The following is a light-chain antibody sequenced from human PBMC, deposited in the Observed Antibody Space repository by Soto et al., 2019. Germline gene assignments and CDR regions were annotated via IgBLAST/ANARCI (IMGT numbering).Light chain of an antibody. Sequence: QSVLTQPACVSLSPGQSITMSCTGTSSDVGGYNYVSWYQQHPGKAPKLMIYEVSNRPSGVSNRFSGSKSGNTASLTISGLQAEDEADYYCSSYTSSSTYVFGTGTKVTVL. J-gene: IGLJ1*01. CDR2: EVS. CDR3: SSYTSSSTYV. CDR1: SSDVGGYNY. V-gene: IGLV2-14*01.